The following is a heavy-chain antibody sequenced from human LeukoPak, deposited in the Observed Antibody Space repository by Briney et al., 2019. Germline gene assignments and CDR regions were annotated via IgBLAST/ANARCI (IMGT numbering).Heavy chain of an antibody. V-gene: IGHV3-23*01. D-gene: IGHD4-17*01. J-gene: IGHJ6*04. CDR1: GFTFSTYA. CDR3: AKNDYGSLYGMDI. CDR2: ISGSGGST. Sequence: LPGGSLGLSCAASGFTFSTYAMSWVRQAPGKGLEWVSGISGSGGSTYYADSVKGRFTISRDNSKNTLYLQMNSLRAEDTAVYYCAKNDYGSLYGMDIWGKGTTVTVSS.